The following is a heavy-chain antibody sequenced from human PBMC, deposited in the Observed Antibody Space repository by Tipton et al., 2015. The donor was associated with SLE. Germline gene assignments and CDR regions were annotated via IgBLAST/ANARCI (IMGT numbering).Heavy chain of an antibody. V-gene: IGHV3-48*01. CDR3: ARDLNTVPKWGGSDH. CDR1: GFSLKSYT. Sequence: GSLRLSCAASGFSLKSYTMNWVRQAPGKGLEWVSYISSDGSTIYYADSVRGRFTISRDNAENSLYLQMNSLRGEDTAVYYCARDLNTVPKWGGSDHWGPGTLVSVSS. J-gene: IGHJ4*02. D-gene: IGHD7-27*01. CDR2: ISSDGSTI.